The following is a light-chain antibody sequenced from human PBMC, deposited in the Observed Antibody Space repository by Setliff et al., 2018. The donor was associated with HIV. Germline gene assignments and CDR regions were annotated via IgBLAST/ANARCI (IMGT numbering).Light chain of an antibody. V-gene: IGLV2-14*02. CDR2: EVS. CDR3: SSYRSGNTLV. J-gene: IGLJ1*01. Sequence: QSALTQPASVSGSPGQSITISCTGTSTDVGNYNLVSWYQQHPGKAPKLMIYEVSNRPSGISNRFSGSKSGNTASLTISGLQAEDEADYYCSSYRSGNTLVFGTGTKVTV. CDR1: STDVGNYNL.